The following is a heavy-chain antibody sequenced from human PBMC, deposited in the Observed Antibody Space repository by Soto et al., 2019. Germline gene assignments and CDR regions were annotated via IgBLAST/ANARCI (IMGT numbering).Heavy chain of an antibody. CDR2: INSGGVSK. CDR1: GFSFSTYI. CDR3: ATDSQPEGICTFHY. D-gene: IGHD3-3*02. Sequence: GGSLRICCSASGFSFSTYIMNWVRLAPGKGLEWVSGINSGGVSKYYADSVTGRFTISRDDSKNTLYLQMNSLRVQDPAVYYCATDSQPEGICTFHYWGQGTLVTVSS. V-gene: IGHV3-23*01. J-gene: IGHJ4*02.